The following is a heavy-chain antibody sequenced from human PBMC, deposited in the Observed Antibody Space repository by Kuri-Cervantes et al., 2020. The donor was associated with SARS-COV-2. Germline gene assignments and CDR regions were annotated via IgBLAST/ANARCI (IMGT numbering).Heavy chain of an antibody. CDR3: ARVRAMDM. CDR1: GFVFDFYG. CDR2: ISPTASTI. V-gene: IGHV3-48*03. Sequence: GESLKISCLTPGFVFDFYGMNWVRQAPGKGLEWLAYISPTASTIYYADSVTGRFTISRDNAQNAVYLHMKSLRADDTAVYYCARVRAMDMWGQGTMVTVSS. J-gene: IGHJ3*02. D-gene: IGHD2-2*01.